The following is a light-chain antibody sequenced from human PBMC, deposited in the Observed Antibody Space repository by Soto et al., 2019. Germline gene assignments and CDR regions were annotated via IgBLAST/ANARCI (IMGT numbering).Light chain of an antibody. CDR1: QTLNNY. Sequence: DIHMTQSPSTLSASVGYRVTITCRASQTLNNYLAWYQQKPVKAPKLLIYDASSLERGVPSRFRGTGSGTEFTLTISSLQPEDSETYYCQQSYSTPRTFGQGTKVDIK. J-gene: IGKJ1*01. CDR2: DAS. V-gene: IGKV1-39*01. CDR3: QQSYSTPRT.